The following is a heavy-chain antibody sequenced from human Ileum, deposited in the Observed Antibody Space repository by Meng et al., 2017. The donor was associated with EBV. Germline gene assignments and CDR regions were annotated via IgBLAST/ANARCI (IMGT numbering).Heavy chain of an antibody. CDR1: GGSISSGGHS. J-gene: IGHJ4*02. CDR3: ARAHPVVYFFDY. Sequence: QLQLRETGSGLVKPSQTRSLPCAVSGGSISSGGHSWSWIRQPPGKGLEWIGDIQHSGSTYYNPSLKSRVTISVDRSRNQFSLKLSSVTAADTAVYYCARAHPVVYFFDYWGQGTLVTVSS. V-gene: IGHV4-30-2*01. CDR2: IQHSGST. D-gene: IGHD4-23*01.